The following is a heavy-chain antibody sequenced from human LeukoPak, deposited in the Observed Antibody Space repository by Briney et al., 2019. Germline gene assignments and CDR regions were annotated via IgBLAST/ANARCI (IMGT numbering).Heavy chain of an antibody. D-gene: IGHD4-17*01. CDR1: GGSISSGGYY. J-gene: IGHJ4*02. V-gene: IGHV4-31*03. Sequence: SETLSLTCTVSGGSISSGGYYWSWIRQHPGKGLEWIGYIYYSGSTYYNPSLKSRVTISVDTSKNQFSLKLSSVTAADTAVYYCARDWYGDYAFDYWGQGTLVTVSS. CDR2: IYYSGST. CDR3: ARDWYGDYAFDY.